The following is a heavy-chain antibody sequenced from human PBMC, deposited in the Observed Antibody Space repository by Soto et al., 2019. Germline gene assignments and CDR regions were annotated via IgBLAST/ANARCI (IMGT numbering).Heavy chain of an antibody. Sequence: SETLSLTYAVYGSSLSGYYWSWLRQPPGKGLEWIAEINDSGSTNYNPSLKSRVTISVETSKTQFSLSLSSVTAADTAVYYCARAANSGYGEFNPWGQGTLVTVSS. J-gene: IGHJ5*02. CDR2: INDSGST. CDR3: ARAANSGYGEFNP. V-gene: IGHV4-34*01. D-gene: IGHD5-12*01. CDR1: GSSLSGYY.